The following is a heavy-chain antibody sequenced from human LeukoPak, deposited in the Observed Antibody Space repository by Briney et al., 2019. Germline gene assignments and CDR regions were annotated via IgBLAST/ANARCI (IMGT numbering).Heavy chain of an antibody. Sequence: PGGSLRLSCVASGFTFSSYAVSWFRQAPGKGLEWVSTVGRSGADTYYADSVRGRFTISKDSSKNTLQMNSLSAEDTAIYYCVKHSGGDYGDSDYWGQGILVTVSS. CDR3: VKHSGGDYGDSDY. J-gene: IGHJ4*02. CDR2: VGRSGADT. CDR1: GFTFSSYA. V-gene: IGHV3-23*01. D-gene: IGHD3-16*01.